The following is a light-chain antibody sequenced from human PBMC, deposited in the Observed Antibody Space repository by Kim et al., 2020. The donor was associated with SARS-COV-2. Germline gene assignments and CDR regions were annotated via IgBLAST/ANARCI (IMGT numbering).Light chain of an antibody. CDR1: KLGDKY. CDR3: QAWDSSTYVV. V-gene: IGLV3-1*01. J-gene: IGLJ2*01. Sequence: CPGQTASITCSGDKLGDKYACWYQQKPGQSPVLVIYQDSKRPSGIPERFSGSNSGNTATLTISGTQAMDEADYYCQAWDSSTYVVFGGGTKLTVL. CDR2: QDS.